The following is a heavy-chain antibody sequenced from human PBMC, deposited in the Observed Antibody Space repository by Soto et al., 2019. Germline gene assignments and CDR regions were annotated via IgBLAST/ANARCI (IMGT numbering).Heavy chain of an antibody. CDR2: VYDSGST. J-gene: IGHJ1*01. D-gene: IGHD6-13*01. CDR1: SGSISPYY. V-gene: IGHV4-59*01. Sequence: QVQLQESGPGLVKPSETLSLTCTVSSGSISPYYWTWIRQTPGKGLEWIGYVYDSGSTRYNPSLKSRLTISVDTSKNQFSLNLNSVTAADTAVYYCSRSSASTWSVHHWGQGTLVTVSS. CDR3: SRSSASTWSVHH.